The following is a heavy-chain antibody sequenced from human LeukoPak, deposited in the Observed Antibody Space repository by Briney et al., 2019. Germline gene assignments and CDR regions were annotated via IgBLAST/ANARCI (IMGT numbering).Heavy chain of an antibody. Sequence: VASVKVSCKVSGYTLTELSMHWVRQAPGKGLEWMGGSDPEDGETIYAQKFQGRVTMTEDTSTDTAYMELSSLRSEDTAVYYCATIAGERSSLHNYYYGMDVWGQGTTVTVSS. D-gene: IGHD6-19*01. V-gene: IGHV1-24*01. J-gene: IGHJ6*02. CDR2: SDPEDGET. CDR3: ATIAGERSSLHNYYYGMDV. CDR1: GYTLTELS.